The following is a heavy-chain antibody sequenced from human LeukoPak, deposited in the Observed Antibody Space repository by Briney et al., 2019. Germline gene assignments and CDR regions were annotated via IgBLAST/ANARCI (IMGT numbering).Heavy chain of an antibody. CDR2: ISYDGSNK. J-gene: IGHJ4*02. D-gene: IGHD6-19*01. CDR3: ATTGIAVAADFDY. CDR1: GFTFSSYG. V-gene: IGHV3-30*03. Sequence: WGSLRLSCAASGFTFSSYGMHWVRQAPGKGLEWVAVISYDGSNKYYADSVKGRFTISRDNSKNTLYLQMNSLRAEDTAVYYCATTGIAVAADFDYWGQGTLVTVSS.